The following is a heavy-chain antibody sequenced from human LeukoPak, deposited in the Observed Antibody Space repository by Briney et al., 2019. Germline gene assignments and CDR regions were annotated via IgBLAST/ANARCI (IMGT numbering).Heavy chain of an antibody. CDR2: ISSSSYI. V-gene: IGHV3-21*01. Sequence: PGGSLRLSCAASGFTFSSYSMNWVRRAPGKGLEWVSSISSSSYIYYADSVKGRFTISRDNAKNSLYLQMNSLRAEDTAVYYCAKGGYCYDSSGCYYWGQGTLVTVSS. CDR1: GFTFSSYS. CDR3: AKGGYCYDSSGCYY. J-gene: IGHJ4*02. D-gene: IGHD3-22*01.